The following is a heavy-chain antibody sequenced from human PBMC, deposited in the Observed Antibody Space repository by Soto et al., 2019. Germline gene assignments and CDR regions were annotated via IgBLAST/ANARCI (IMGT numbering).Heavy chain of an antibody. V-gene: IGHV3-64*04. J-gene: IGHJ6*02. CDR3: ARSGYYYYYGMDV. CDR2: ISTNGGST. Sequence: GGSLRLSCSASGFTFSIYAMHWVRQASGKGLEYVSSISTNGGSTHYADSVKGRFTISRDNAKNSLYLQMNSLRAEDTAVYYCARSGYYYYYGMDVWGQGTSVTVSS. CDR1: GFTFSIYA.